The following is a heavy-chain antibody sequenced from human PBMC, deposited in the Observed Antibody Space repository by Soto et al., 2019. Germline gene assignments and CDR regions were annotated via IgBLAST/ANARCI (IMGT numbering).Heavy chain of an antibody. CDR3: ARLPDCSSTSCSYYMDV. V-gene: IGHV4-59*08. Sequence: PSETLSLTCTVSGGSISSYYWSWIRQPPGKGLEWIGYIYYSGSTNYNPSLKSRVTISVDTSKNQFSLKLSSVTAADTAVYYCARLPDCSSTSCSYYMDVWGKGTTVTVSS. D-gene: IGHD2-2*01. CDR2: IYYSGST. J-gene: IGHJ6*03. CDR1: GGSISSYY.